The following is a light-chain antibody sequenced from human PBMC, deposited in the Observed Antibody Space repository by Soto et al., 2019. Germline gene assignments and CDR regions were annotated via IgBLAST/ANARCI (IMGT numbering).Light chain of an antibody. CDR2: DAS. Sequence: DIQMTQSPSTLSASVVDRVTITCRASQRISSWLPWFQQKPGKAPKLLVYDASSLESGVRSRFSGSGSGTEFTLTISSLQPDDFATYYCQQYGTYLWTFGQGTKVDIK. V-gene: IGKV1-5*01. J-gene: IGKJ1*01. CDR1: QRISSW. CDR3: QQYGTYLWT.